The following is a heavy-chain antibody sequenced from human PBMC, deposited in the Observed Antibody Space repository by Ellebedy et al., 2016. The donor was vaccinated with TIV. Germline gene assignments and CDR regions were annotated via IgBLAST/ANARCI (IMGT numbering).Heavy chain of an antibody. CDR3: ARRRISSYNLLTDHNAFDL. CDR2: IDPSDSYT. Sequence: GESLKISCKGSGYTFKDYSISWVRQMPGKGLEWMGKIDPSDSYTNYGPSFQGHVTFSADKSISSTYLHWTSLKASDTAMYYCARRRISSYNLLTDHNAFDLWGQGTMVIVSS. CDR1: GYTFKDYS. D-gene: IGHD3-9*01. V-gene: IGHV5-10-1*01. J-gene: IGHJ3*01.